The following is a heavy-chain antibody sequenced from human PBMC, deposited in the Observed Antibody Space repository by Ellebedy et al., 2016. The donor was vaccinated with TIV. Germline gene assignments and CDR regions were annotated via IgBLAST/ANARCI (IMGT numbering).Heavy chain of an antibody. CDR3: AKDTTHYDYVADY. V-gene: IGHV3-20*04. CDR1: GFTFDDYG. Sequence: GESLKISXAASGFTFDDYGMSWVRQAPGKGLEWVSGINWNGGSTGYADSVKGRFTISRDNAKNSLYLQMNSLRAEDTAVYYCAKDTTHYDYVADYWGQGTLVTVSS. D-gene: IGHD3-16*01. CDR2: INWNGGST. J-gene: IGHJ4*02.